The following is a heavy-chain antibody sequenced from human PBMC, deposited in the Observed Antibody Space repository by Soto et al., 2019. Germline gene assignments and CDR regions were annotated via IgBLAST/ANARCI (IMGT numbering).Heavy chain of an antibody. CDR2: IIPIFGTA. CDR1: GGTFSSYA. J-gene: IGHJ6*02. D-gene: IGHD1-7*01. Sequence: SVKVSCKASGGTFSSYAISWVRQAPGQGLEWMGGIIPIFGTANYAQKFQGRVTITADESTSTAYMELSSLRSEDTAEYYCAIDGPLELPETEYYYYGMGVWGQGTTVTVSS. V-gene: IGHV1-69*13. CDR3: AIDGPLELPETEYYYYGMGV.